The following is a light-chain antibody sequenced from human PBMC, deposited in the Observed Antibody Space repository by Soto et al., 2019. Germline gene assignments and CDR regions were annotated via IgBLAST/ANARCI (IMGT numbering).Light chain of an antibody. CDR2: DAF. Sequence: EIVLTQSPATLPLSRGERATLSCRASQSVGGYLDWYQQKPCQAPRLLIYDAFNRASGIPARFSGSGSWIDVPLTISSLEPEDLAVYYCHEGSNWPPLNSSGGTKVEIK. J-gene: IGKJ4*01. CDR1: QSVGGY. CDR3: HEGSNWPPLN. V-gene: IGKV3-11*01.